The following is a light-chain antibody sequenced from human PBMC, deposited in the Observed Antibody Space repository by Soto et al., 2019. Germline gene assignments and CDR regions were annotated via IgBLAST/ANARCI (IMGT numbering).Light chain of an antibody. CDR1: QSVSNTY. V-gene: IGKV3-20*01. CDR2: DAS. CDR3: QQYGTSSGLLT. Sequence: IVLTQSPGTRSLSPGERATLSCRASQSVSNTYLAWYQQKPGQAPRLLIYDASSRATGIPDRFSGSGSGTDFTLTISRLEPEDFAVYYCQQYGTSSGLLTFGPGTKVAIK. J-gene: IGKJ3*01.